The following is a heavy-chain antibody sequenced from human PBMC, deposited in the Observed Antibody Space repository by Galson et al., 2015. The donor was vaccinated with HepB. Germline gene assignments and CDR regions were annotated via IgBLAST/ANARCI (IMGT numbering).Heavy chain of an antibody. D-gene: IGHD4-17*01. CDR1: GFTFSTYA. J-gene: IGHJ4*02. Sequence: SLRLSCAASGFTFSTYAMHWVRQAPGKGLEWVTVISNDGGNKYYTDSVKGRFTISRDNSKNTLYLQMNSLGVEDTAVYYCARDRRSKGYSDYWGQGTLVTVSS. V-gene: IGHV3-30-3*01. CDR2: ISNDGGNK. CDR3: ARDRRSKGYSDY.